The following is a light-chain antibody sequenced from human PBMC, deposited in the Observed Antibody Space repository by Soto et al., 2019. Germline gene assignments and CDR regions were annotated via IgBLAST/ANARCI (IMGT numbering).Light chain of an antibody. CDR3: QSYDSRLSGFVV. CDR2: GNS. CDR1: SSNIGAGYD. J-gene: IGLJ2*01. Sequence: QSVLTQPPSVSGAPGPRVTISCTGSSSNIGAGYDVHWYQQLPGTAPKLLIYGNSNRPSGVPDRFSGSKSGTSASLAITGLQAEDEADYYCQSYDSRLSGFVVLGGGTKLTVL. V-gene: IGLV1-40*01.